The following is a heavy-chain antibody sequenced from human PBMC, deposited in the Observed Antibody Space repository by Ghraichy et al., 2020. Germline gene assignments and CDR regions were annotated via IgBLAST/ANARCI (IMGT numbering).Heavy chain of an antibody. CDR3: AREQTVTTIVVVVYGMDL. V-gene: IGHV3-7*01. CDR2: IKQDGSEN. Sequence: GGSLRLSCAASGFTFSSYWMSWVRQAPGKGLEWVANIKQDGSENYYVDSVKGRFTISRDNAKNSLYLQMNSLRAEDTAVYYCAREQTVTTIVVVVYGMDLWGQGTTVTVSS. CDR1: GFTFSSYW. D-gene: IGHD3-22*01. J-gene: IGHJ6*02.